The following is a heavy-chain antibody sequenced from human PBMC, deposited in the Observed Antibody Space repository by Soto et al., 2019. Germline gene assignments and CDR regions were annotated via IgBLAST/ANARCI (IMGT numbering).Heavy chain of an antibody. J-gene: IGHJ6*02. V-gene: IGHV1-69*12. D-gene: IGHD2-2*01. Sequence: QVQLVQSGAEVKKPGSSVKVSCKASGGTFSSYAISWVRQAPGQGLEWMGGIIPIFGTANYAQKFQGRVTLTADESTSPAYMALSSLRSEDTAVYYCARDLPSLNHYYYYGMDVWGQGTTVTVSS. CDR3: ARDLPSLNHYYYYGMDV. CDR2: IIPIFGTA. CDR1: GGTFSSYA.